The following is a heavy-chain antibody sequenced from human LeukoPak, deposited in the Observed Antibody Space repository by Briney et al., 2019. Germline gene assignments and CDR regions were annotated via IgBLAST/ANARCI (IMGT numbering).Heavy chain of an antibody. CDR1: GDSISSDSYY. V-gene: IGHV4-39*01. D-gene: IGHD1-26*01. CDR3: ARRASGSYSY. CDR2: IHYSGTT. J-gene: IGHJ4*02. Sequence: SETLSLTCTVSGDSISSDSYYWGWIRQPPEKRLEWIGSIHYSGTTYYNPSLKSRVAISVDTSKNQFSLRLSSVTTTDTAVYYCARRASGSYSYWGQGTLVIVSS.